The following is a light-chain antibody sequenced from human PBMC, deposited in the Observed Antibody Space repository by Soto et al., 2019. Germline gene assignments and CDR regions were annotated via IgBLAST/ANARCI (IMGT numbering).Light chain of an antibody. CDR1: QSISSW. Sequence: DIQMTQSPSTLSASVGDRVTITCRASQSISSWLAWYQQKPGKAPKLLIYDASSLESGVPSRFSGSGSATEITVNTTSLQPDDFETDDCQQYNSYPLTFGGGTKVEIK. V-gene: IGKV1-5*01. CDR2: DAS. CDR3: QQYNSYPLT. J-gene: IGKJ4*01.